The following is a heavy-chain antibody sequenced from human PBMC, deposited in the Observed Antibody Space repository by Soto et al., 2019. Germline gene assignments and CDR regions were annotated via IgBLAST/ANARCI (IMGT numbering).Heavy chain of an antibody. CDR3: AADRECSSTRCTPYNFDY. CDR2: IVVGSGNT. J-gene: IGHJ4*02. D-gene: IGHD2-2*01. CDR1: GFTFTSSA. Sequence: ASVKVSCKASGFTFTSSAVQWVRQARGQRPEWIGWIVVGSGNTNYAQKFQGRVTITRDMSTSTAYMELSSLRSEDTAVYYCAADRECSSTRCTPYNFDYWGQGTLVTVSS. V-gene: IGHV1-58*01.